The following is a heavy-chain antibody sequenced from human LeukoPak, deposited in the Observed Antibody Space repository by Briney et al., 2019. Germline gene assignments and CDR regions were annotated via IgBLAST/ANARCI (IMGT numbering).Heavy chain of an antibody. CDR1: GYTFTSYD. D-gene: IGHD3-10*01. Sequence: ASVKVSCKASGYTFTSYDINWVRQATGQGLEWMGWMNPRSGNTGYAQKFQGRVTITRNTSISTAYMELSSLRSEDTAVYYCARDMLLWFGTYLKGALHYYGMDVWGQGTTVTVSS. CDR2: MNPRSGNT. J-gene: IGHJ6*02. CDR3: ARDMLLWFGTYLKGALHYYGMDV. V-gene: IGHV1-8*03.